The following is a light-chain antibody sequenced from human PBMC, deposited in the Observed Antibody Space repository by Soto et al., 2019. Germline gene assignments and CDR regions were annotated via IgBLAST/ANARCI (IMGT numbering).Light chain of an antibody. CDR1: QSISSW. CDR2: KAS. J-gene: IGKJ3*01. V-gene: IGKV1-5*03. Sequence: DIQMTQSPSTLSASVGDRVTITCRASQSISSWLAWYQQKPGKAPKLLIYKASSLESGVPSKFSGSGSWTEFTLTISSLQPDDFATYYCQHYNSYPFTFGPGTKVDIK. CDR3: QHYNSYPFT.